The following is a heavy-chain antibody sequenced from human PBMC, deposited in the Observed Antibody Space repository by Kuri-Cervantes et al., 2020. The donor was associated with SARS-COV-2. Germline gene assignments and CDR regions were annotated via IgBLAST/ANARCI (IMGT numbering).Heavy chain of an antibody. V-gene: IGHV1-69*13. CDR1: GGTFTNYA. CDR3: ARDARRDEGYYFDY. J-gene: IGHJ4*02. Sequence: SVKVSCKASGGTFTNYAITWLRQAPGQGFEWMGRIIPMYDATDFAQKFQGRVTFNADESTRTAYMELSSLSSEDTAVYYCARDARRDEGYYFDYWGQGTLVTVSS. CDR2: IIPMYDAT. D-gene: IGHD5-24*01.